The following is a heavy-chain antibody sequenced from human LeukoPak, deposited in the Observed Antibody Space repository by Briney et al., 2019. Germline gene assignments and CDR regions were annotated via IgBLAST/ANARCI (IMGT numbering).Heavy chain of an antibody. J-gene: IGHJ4*02. Sequence: ASVKVSCKASGYTFTGYYMHWVRQAPGQGLEWMGWINPNSGGTNYAQKVQGRVTMTRDTSISTAYMELSRLRSDDTAVYYCARTPNLDYFDYWGQGTLVTVSS. CDR2: INPNSGGT. CDR1: GYTFTGYY. V-gene: IGHV1-2*02. CDR3: ARTPNLDYFDY.